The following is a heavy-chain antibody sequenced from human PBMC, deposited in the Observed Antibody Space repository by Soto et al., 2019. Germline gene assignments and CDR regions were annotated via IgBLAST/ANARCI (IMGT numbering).Heavy chain of an antibody. CDR1: GFTFSSYA. J-gene: IGHJ6*02. CDR3: AKGLAVPAARWVGANHGMDV. D-gene: IGHD2-2*01. V-gene: IGHV3-23*01. CDR2: ISGSGGST. Sequence: GGSLRLSCAASGFTFSSYAMSWVRQAPGKGLEWVSAISGSGGSTYYADSVKGRFTISRDNSKNTLYLQMNSLRAEDTAVYYCAKGLAVPAARWVGANHGMDVWGQGTTVTVSS.